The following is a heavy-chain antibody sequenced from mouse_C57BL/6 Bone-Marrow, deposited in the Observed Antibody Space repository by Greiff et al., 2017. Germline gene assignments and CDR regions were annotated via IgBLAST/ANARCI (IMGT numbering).Heavy chain of an antibody. CDR2: IDPSDSET. CDR3: ARPLCTTVVAPWGV. D-gene: IGHD1-1*01. Sequence: QVQLKQPGAELVRPGSSVKLSCKASGYTFTSYWMHWVKQRPIQGLEWIGNIDPSDSETHYNQKFKDKATLTVDKSSSTAYMQLSSLTSEDSAVYYCARPLCTTVVAPWGVWGTGTTVTVSS. J-gene: IGHJ1*03. V-gene: IGHV1-52*01. CDR1: GYTFTSYW.